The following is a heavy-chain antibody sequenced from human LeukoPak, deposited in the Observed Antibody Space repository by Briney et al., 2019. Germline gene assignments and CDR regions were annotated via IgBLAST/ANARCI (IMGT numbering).Heavy chain of an antibody. CDR3: ASIGYCSSTSCYP. CDR2: INPNSGGT. CDR1: GYTFTGYY. D-gene: IGHD2-2*01. V-gene: IGHV1-2*02. Sequence: ASVKVSCKDSGYTFTGYYMHWVRQAPGQGLEWMGWINPNSGGTNYAQKFQGRVTMTRDTSISTAYMELSRLRSDDTAVYYCASIGYCSSTSCYPWGQGTLVTVSS. J-gene: IGHJ5*02.